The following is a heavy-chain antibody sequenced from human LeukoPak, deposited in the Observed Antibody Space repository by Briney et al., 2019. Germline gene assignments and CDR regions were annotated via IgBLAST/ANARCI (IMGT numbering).Heavy chain of an antibody. D-gene: IGHD3-3*01. J-gene: IGHJ6*03. Sequence: AGGSLRLSCAASGFTFSSYAMSWVRQAPGKGLEWVSAISGSGGSTYYADSVKGRFTISRDNSKNTLYLQMNSLRAEDTAVYYCAKDVSITIYYMDVWGKGTTVTVSS. CDR1: GFTFSSYA. CDR2: ISGSGGST. CDR3: AKDVSITIYYMDV. V-gene: IGHV3-23*01.